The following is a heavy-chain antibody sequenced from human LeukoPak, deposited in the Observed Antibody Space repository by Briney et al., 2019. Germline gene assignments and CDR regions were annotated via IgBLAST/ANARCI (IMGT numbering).Heavy chain of an antibody. D-gene: IGHD2-21*02. J-gene: IGHJ5*01. CDR2: TRFEGNYK. Sequence: PGGSLRLSCAAAGFAFDTYGMHWVRQAPGRGLEWVAFTRFEGNYKFYPDSVKGRFTISRDNSKNTLYLQMNNLRPEDTAVYYCARGGFCGGDCWGWFDSWGQGTLVTVSS. CDR3: ARGGFCGGDCWGWFDS. V-gene: IGHV3-30*02. CDR1: GFAFDTYG.